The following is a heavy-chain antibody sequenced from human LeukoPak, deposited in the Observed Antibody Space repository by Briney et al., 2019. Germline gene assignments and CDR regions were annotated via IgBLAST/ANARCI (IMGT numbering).Heavy chain of an antibody. CDR3: VRHISTNMGYFDS. Sequence: SETLSLTCTVSGGSINSHSYYWGWIRQPPGKGLEWIGSVYYDGTSYSNPSLKSRVAVFVDTSRDQFSLDLSFVTAADTALYYCVRHISTNMGYFDSCGQGTLVSVSS. CDR2: VYYDGTS. CDR1: GGSINSHSYY. J-gene: IGHJ4*02. V-gene: IGHV4-39*01. D-gene: IGHD5-24*01.